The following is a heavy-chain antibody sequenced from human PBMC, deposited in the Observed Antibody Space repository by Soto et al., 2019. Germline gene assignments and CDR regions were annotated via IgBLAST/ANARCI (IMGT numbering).Heavy chain of an antibody. J-gene: IGHJ6*03. CDR2: ISSSGSTI. D-gene: IGHD2-8*01. V-gene: IGHV3-11*01. CDR3: GAKGYCTNGVCPMNYYYYMDV. CDR1: GFTFSDYY. Sequence: QVQLVESGGGLVKPGGSLRLSCAASGFTFSDYYMSWIRQAPGKGLEWVSYISSSGSTIYYADSVKGRFTISRDNAKNSLYLQMNSLRAEDTAVYYCGAKGYCTNGVCPMNYYYYMDVWGKGTTVTVSS.